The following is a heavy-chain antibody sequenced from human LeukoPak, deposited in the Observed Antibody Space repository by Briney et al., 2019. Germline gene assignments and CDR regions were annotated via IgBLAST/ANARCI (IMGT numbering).Heavy chain of an antibody. CDR2: IYPGDSDT. CDR1: GYSFTSYW. J-gene: IGHJ4*02. Sequence: GESLKISCKGSGYSFTSYWIGWVRQMPGKGLEWMGIIYPGDSDTRYSPSFQGQVTISADKSISTAYLQWSSLKASDTAMYYCARQEENYGDYGGFDYWGQGTLVTVSS. V-gene: IGHV5-51*01. CDR3: ARQEENYGDYGGFDY. D-gene: IGHD4-17*01.